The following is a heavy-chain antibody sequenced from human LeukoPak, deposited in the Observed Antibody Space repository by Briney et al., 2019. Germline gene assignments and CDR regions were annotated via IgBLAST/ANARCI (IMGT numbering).Heavy chain of an antibody. D-gene: IGHD1-26*01. Sequence: PGGSLRLSCAASGFTFSSYSMNWVRQAPGKGLEWVSSISSSSSYIYYADSVKGRFTISRDNAKNSLYLQMNSLRAEDTAVYYCATPRRRSSGLGYWGQGTLVTVSS. CDR1: GFTFSSYS. J-gene: IGHJ4*02. CDR2: ISSSSSYI. V-gene: IGHV3-21*01. CDR3: ATPRRRSSGLGY.